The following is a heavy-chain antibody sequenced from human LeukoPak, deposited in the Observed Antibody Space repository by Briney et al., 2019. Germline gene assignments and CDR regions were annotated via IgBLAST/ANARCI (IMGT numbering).Heavy chain of an antibody. J-gene: IGHJ5*02. CDR1: GITFSSYG. D-gene: IGHD3-10*01. CDR2: IRGAGDIT. V-gene: IGHV3-23*01. Sequence: PGGSLRLSCVASGITFSSYGMSWVRQAPGKGLEWVLAIRGAGDITDYADSVKGRFTISRDNSKNMLYLQMSSLRAEDTAIYYCAKAPYGSGSYYVNLWGQGTLVTVSS. CDR3: AKAPYGSGSYYVNL.